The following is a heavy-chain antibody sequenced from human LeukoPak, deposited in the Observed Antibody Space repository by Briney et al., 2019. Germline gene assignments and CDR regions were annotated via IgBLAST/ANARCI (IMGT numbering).Heavy chain of an antibody. D-gene: IGHD5-12*01. CDR2: ISGSGGST. Sequence: GGSLRLSCAASGFTFSSYAMSWVRQAPGKGLEWVSAISGSGGSTYYADSVKGRFTISRDNSKNTLYLQMSSLRAEDTAVYYCAKAGNYIVATTSYFDYWGQGTLVTVSS. J-gene: IGHJ4*02. V-gene: IGHV3-23*01. CDR1: GFTFSSYA. CDR3: AKAGNYIVATTSYFDY.